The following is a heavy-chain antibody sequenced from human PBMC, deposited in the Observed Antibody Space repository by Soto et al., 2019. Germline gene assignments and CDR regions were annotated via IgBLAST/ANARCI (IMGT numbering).Heavy chain of an antibody. CDR3: AKGEMATIRNSFDP. D-gene: IGHD5-12*01. Sequence: GGSLRLSCAAPGFNFNIHALHWIRQAPGEGLEWVAVMSPGGNSQYYADSVKGRFTISRDTSTNTLYLQMSNLRAEDTAIYYCAKGEMATIRNSFDPWGQGTLVTVSS. CDR1: GFNFNIHA. V-gene: IGHV3-30-3*01. J-gene: IGHJ5*02. CDR2: MSPGGNSQ.